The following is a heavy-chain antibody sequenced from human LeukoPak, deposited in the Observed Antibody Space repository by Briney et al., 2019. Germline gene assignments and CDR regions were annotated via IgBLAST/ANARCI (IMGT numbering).Heavy chain of an antibody. CDR2: ISVDNGNT. CDR3: AREAVVRGVGTVDY. Sequence: ASVKVSCKASGYTFSTYDIAWVRRAPGQGLEWMGWISVDNGNTNYAQNLQGRVTMTTDTSTSTAYMELRSLRSDDTAVYYCAREAVVRGVGTVDYWGQGTLVTVSS. D-gene: IGHD3-10*01. V-gene: IGHV1-18*01. CDR1: GYTFSTYD. J-gene: IGHJ4*02.